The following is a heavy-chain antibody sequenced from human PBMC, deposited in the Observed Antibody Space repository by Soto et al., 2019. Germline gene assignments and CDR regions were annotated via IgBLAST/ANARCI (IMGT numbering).Heavy chain of an antibody. CDR2: ISSSSSTI. Sequence: GGSLRLSCAASGFTFSSYSMNWVRQAPGKGLEWVSYISSSSSTIYYADSVKGRFTISRDNAKNSLYLQMNGLRDEDTAVYYCARDRPMIVTGFDYWGQGTLVTVSS. CDR1: GFTFSSYS. CDR3: ARDRPMIVTGFDY. J-gene: IGHJ4*02. D-gene: IGHD3-22*01. V-gene: IGHV3-48*02.